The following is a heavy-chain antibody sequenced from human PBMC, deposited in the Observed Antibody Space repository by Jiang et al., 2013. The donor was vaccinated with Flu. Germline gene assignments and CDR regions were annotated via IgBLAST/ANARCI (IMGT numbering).Heavy chain of an antibody. V-gene: IGHV4-59*13. CDR1: GGSISSYY. CDR2: IYYSGST. Sequence: PGLVKPSETLSLTCTVSGGSISSYYWSWIRQPPGKGLEWIGYIYYSGSTNYNPSLKSRVTISVDTSKNQFSLKLSSVTAADTAVYYCARVRKYCSGGSCRNWFDPWGQGTLVTVSS. J-gene: IGHJ5*02. CDR3: ARVRKYCSGGSCRNWFDP. D-gene: IGHD2-15*01.